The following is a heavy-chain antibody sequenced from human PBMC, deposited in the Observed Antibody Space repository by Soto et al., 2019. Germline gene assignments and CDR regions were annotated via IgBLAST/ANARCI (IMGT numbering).Heavy chain of an antibody. D-gene: IGHD5-12*01. V-gene: IGHV4-34*01. CDR3: ARGGNGYNRPFDF. CDR2: INHSGST. J-gene: IGHJ4*02. Sequence: SETLSLTCAVYGGSFSGYYWTWIRQPPGTGLEWIGEINHSGSTNYNPSLKSRVTMSIDRSKNQFSLNLASMTAADTAVYYCARGGNGYNRPFDFWGQGTLVTV. CDR1: GGSFSGYY.